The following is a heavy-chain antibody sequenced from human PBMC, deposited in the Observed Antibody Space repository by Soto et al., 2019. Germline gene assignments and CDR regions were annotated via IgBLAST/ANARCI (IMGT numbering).Heavy chain of an antibody. CDR2: ISYDGSNK. CDR1: VFTFSSYG. CDR3: AKDGSHTPFTMIDLYYFDY. D-gene: IGHD3-22*01. Sequence: WGSLRLSCASSVFTFSSYGMHGLGQAPGKGLEWVAVISYDGSNKYYADSVKGRFTISRDNSKNTLYLQMNSLRAEDTAVYYCAKDGSHTPFTMIDLYYFDYWGQGTLVTVSS. V-gene: IGHV3-30*18. J-gene: IGHJ4*02.